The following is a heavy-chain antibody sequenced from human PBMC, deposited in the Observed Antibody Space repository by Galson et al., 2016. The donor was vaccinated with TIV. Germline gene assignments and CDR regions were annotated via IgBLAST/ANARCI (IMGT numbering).Heavy chain of an antibody. D-gene: IGHD1-1*01. Sequence: QSGAEVKKPGEPLRISCQGFGYSFTSYWIAWVRQAPGKGLECMGIIFPGDSDTRYSPSIQGHVSISADKSINTAYLEWDNLQASDTAMYYCARRIENDLQTFDWSHDPRINYHDSWGQGTLVTVSS. J-gene: IGHJ4*02. CDR2: IFPGDSDT. V-gene: IGHV5-51*01. CDR3: ARRIENDLQTFDWSHDPRINYHDS. CDR1: GYSFTSYW.